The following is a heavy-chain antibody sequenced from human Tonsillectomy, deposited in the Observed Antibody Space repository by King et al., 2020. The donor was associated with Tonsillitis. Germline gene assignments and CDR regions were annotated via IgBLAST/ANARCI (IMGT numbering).Heavy chain of an antibody. V-gene: IGHV3-30*01. CDR3: ARGYYYDSSGYYYPGAFDI. CDR2: ISYDGSNK. Sequence: VQLVESGGGVVQPGRSLRLSCAASGFTFSSYAMHWVRQAPGKGLEWVAVISYDGSNKYYADSVKGRFTISRDNSKNTLYLQMNSLRAEDTAVYYCARGYYYDSSGYYYPGAFDIWGQGTMVTVSS. CDR1: GFTFSSYA. D-gene: IGHD3-22*01. J-gene: IGHJ3*02.